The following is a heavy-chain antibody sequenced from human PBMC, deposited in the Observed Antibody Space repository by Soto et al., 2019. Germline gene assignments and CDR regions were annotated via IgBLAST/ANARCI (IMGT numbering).Heavy chain of an antibody. CDR3: AKGGFWVHYGMDV. Sequence: EVQLLESGGGLVQPGGSLRLSCAASGSNFDSYAMNWVRQAPGKGLEWVSAISRDGDTTFYADSVKGRFTISRDNSENTLYMEMNSLRVEDTAVYYCAKGGFWVHYGMDVWGQGTTVTVSS. V-gene: IGHV3-23*01. CDR2: ISRDGDTT. J-gene: IGHJ6*02. CDR1: GSNFDSYA. D-gene: IGHD3-16*01.